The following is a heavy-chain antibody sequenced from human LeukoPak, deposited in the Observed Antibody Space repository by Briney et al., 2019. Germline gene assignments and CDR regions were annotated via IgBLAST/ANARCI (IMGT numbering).Heavy chain of an antibody. J-gene: IGHJ4*02. CDR3: AKEFSGYGFDF. D-gene: IGHD5-12*01. Sequence: GRSLRLSCAASGFAFNNYGMHCVRQAPGKGLEWVAVVSYDGSYTYYADSVKGRFSISRDNSKNTLYVQLNSLRVEDTAVYYCAKEFSGYGFDFWGQGTLVTVSS. CDR2: VSYDGSYT. CDR1: GFAFNNYG. V-gene: IGHV3-30*18.